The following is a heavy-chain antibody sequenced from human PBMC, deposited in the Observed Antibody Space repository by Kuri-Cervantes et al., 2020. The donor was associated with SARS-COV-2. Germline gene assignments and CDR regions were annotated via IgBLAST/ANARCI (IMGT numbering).Heavy chain of an antibody. CDR3: AKDADSSGYYHAFDI. Sequence: ESLKISCAVYGGSFSGYYWSWVRQPPGKGLEGVGEINHRGSNNYNPSLKSRVTIPVDTSKNQFSLKLSSVTAADTAVYYCAKDADSSGYYHAFDIWGQGTMVTVSS. D-gene: IGHD3-22*01. CDR1: GGSFSGYY. CDR2: INHRGSN. J-gene: IGHJ3*02. V-gene: IGHV4-34*01.